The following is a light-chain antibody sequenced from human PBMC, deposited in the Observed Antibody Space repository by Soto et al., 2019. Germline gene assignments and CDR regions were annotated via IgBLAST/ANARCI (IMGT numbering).Light chain of an antibody. J-gene: IGKJ2*01. V-gene: IGKV3D-20*01. CDR3: QLYGDSPPYT. Sequence: EVVLTQSPATLSVSPGEGVTLSCRASQGIGDTLAWYQHRPGLAPRLLVDGASRRATGIPNRFSGGGSHLTISRLEPEDFAVYYCQLYGDSPPYTFGQGTKVDIK. CDR1: QGIGDT. CDR2: GAS.